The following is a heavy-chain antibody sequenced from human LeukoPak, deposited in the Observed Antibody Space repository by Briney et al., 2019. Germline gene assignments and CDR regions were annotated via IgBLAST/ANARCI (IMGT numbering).Heavy chain of an antibody. D-gene: IGHD3-16*01. CDR1: GYTFTDYY. CDR3: ARVADRYDYVWGSYFYYYYYMDV. CDR2: INPNSGGT. V-gene: IGHV1-2*02. Sequence: ASVKVSCKTSGYTFTDYYLHWVRQAPGQGLEWIGWINPNSGGTNYPQKFQGRVTMTRDTSISTAYMELSRLTSDDTAVYYCARVADRYDYVWGSYFYYYYYMDVWGKGTTVTISS. J-gene: IGHJ6*03.